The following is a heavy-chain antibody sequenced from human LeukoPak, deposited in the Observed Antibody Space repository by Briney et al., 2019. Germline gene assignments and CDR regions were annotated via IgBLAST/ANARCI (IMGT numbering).Heavy chain of an antibody. Sequence: GGSLRLSCAASGFTFSGSVMHWVRQASRKGLEWVGRIRSKANSYATAYAASVKGRFTISRDDSKNTAYLQMNSLKTEDTAVYYCTSPSRRGVQNWFDPWGQGTLVTVSS. CDR3: TSPSRRGVQNWFDP. CDR2: IRSKANSYAT. J-gene: IGHJ5*02. D-gene: IGHD3-10*01. CDR1: GFTFSGSV. V-gene: IGHV3-73*01.